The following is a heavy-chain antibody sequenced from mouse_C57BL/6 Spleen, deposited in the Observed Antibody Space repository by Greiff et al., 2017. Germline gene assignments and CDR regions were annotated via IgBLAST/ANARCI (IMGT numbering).Heavy chain of an antibody. V-gene: IGHV1-19*01. J-gene: IGHJ4*01. Sequence: EVQLQQSGPVLVKPGASVKMSCKASGYTFTDYYMNWVKQSHGKSLEWIGVINPYNGGTSYNQKFKGKATLTVDKSSSTAYMELNSLTSEDSAVYYCARSTTTVVGYYAMDYWGQGTSVTVSS. CDR1: GYTFTDYY. D-gene: IGHD1-1*01. CDR3: ARSTTTVVGYYAMDY. CDR2: INPYNGGT.